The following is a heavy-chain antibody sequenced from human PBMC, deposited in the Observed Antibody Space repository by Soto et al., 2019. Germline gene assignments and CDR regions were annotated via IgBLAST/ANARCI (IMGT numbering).Heavy chain of an antibody. CDR1: GYTFTSYY. D-gene: IGHD3-22*01. J-gene: IGHJ4*02. Sequence: QVQLVQSGAEVKKPGASVKVSCKASGYTFTSYYMHWVRQAPGQGLEWMGIINPSGGSTSYAQKFQGRVTMTRDTSTSTVYMELSSLRSEDTAVYYCARALNYYDSSGFSKVFDYWGQGTLVTVSS. CDR2: INPSGGST. CDR3: ARALNYYDSSGFSKVFDY. V-gene: IGHV1-46*01.